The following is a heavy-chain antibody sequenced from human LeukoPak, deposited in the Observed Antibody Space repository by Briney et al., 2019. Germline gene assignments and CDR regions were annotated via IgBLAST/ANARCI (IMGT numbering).Heavy chain of an antibody. V-gene: IGHV1-46*01. CDR2: INPSGGST. CDR1: GYTFTGYY. Sequence: ASVKVSCKASGYTFTGYYMHWVRQAPGQGLEWMGIINPSGGSTSYAQKFQGRVTMTRDTSTSTVYMELSSLRSEDTAVCYCARAYSGYEACDYWGQGTLVTVSS. D-gene: IGHD5-18*01. J-gene: IGHJ4*02. CDR3: ARAYSGYEACDY.